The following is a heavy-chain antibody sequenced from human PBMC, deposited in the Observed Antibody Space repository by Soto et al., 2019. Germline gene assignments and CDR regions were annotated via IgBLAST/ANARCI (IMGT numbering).Heavy chain of an antibody. J-gene: IGHJ4*02. CDR2: ISGSGGTI. CDR3: ARETGLRSSGWSYYFDF. CDR1: GFTLSSYS. Sequence: EVQLVESEGGMVQPGGSLRVSCAASGFTLSSYSMHWVRQAPGKGLEWVSYISGSGGTIYYADSVKGRFTISRDNAKNSLSVQMNSLRDEDTSVYFCARETGLRSSGWSYYFDFWGQGTRVTVSS. V-gene: IGHV3-48*02. D-gene: IGHD6-19*01.